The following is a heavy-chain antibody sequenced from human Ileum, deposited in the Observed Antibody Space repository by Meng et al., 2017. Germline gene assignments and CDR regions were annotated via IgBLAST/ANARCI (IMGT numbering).Heavy chain of an antibody. V-gene: IGHV4-4*02. CDR1: GDSIRNGNG. Sequence: QVHRQEAGPGSVKPSETLSLSCAVSGDSIRNGNGWRWVRHHPGRGLGWCGEINESGTTNYNPPLKGRITISVDKSKNEFSLKLSTVTAADTALYYCARVAYNKGSPKFDSWGQGTLVTVSS. D-gene: IGHD1-14*01. CDR3: ARVAYNKGSPKFDS. CDR2: INESGTT. J-gene: IGHJ4*02.